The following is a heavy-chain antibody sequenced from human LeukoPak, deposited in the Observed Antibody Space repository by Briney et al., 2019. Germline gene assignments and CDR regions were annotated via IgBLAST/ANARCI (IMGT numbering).Heavy chain of an antibody. Sequence: SEILSLTCAVYGGSFSGYYWSWIRQPPGKGLEWIGEINHSGSTNYNPSLKSRVTISVDTSKNQFSLKLSSVTAADTAVYYCARGRSIAARPYYYYYYMDVWGKGTTVTVSS. J-gene: IGHJ6*03. V-gene: IGHV4-34*01. D-gene: IGHD6-6*01. CDR3: ARGRSIAARPYYYYYYMDV. CDR1: GGSFSGYY. CDR2: INHSGST.